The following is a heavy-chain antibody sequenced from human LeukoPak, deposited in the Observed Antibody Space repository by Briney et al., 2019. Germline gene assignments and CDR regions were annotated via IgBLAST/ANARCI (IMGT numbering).Heavy chain of an antibody. CDR2: INHSGGT. Sequence: SETLSLTCAVYGGSYSGYYWSWIRQPPGKGLEWIGEINHSGGTNYNPSLKSRVTISVDTSKNQFSLKLSSVTAADTAVYYCARRDGYCSGGSCYSSLDYWGQGTLVTVSS. D-gene: IGHD2-15*01. J-gene: IGHJ4*02. V-gene: IGHV4-34*01. CDR1: GGSYSGYY. CDR3: ARRDGYCSGGSCYSSLDY.